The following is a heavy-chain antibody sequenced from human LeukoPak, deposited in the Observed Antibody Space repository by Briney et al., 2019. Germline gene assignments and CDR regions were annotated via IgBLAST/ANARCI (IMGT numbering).Heavy chain of an antibody. D-gene: IGHD3-10*01. CDR1: GFTFSSYA. V-gene: IGHV3-23*01. Sequence: GGSLRLSCAASGFTFSSYAMSWVRQAPGKGLEWVSAISGSGDNTYYADSVRGRFTISRDNSNEPLYLQMNNLRAVDTAVYYCAKDGRYYFGSGTYPFYSWGQGTLVTVSS. CDR2: ISGSGDNT. J-gene: IGHJ5*01. CDR3: AKDGRYYFGSGTYPFYS.